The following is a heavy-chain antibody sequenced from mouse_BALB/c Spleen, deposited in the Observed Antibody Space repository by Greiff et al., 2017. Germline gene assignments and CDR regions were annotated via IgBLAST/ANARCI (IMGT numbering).Heavy chain of an antibody. V-gene: IGHV1-80*01. D-gene: IGHD1-2*01. CDR3: ARRTTATSFDY. CDR2: IYPGDGDT. J-gene: IGHJ2*01. Sequence: QVQLQQSGAELVRPGSSVKISCKASGYAFSSYWMNWVKQRPGQGLEWIGQIYPGDGDTNYNGKFKGKATLTADKSSSTAYMQLSSLTSEDSAVYFCARRTTATSFDYWGQGTTLTVSS. CDR1: GYAFSSYW.